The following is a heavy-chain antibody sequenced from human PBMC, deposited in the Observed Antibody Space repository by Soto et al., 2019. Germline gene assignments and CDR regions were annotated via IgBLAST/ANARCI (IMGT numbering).Heavy chain of an antibody. CDR1: GFSVTGNY. CDR2: VYSDSSGGSR. J-gene: IGHJ3*02. V-gene: IGHV3-66*04. D-gene: IGHD1-1*01. Sequence: VQLVESGGGLVQPGGSLRLSCAASGFSVTGNYMSWVRQAPGKGLEWVSVVYSDSSGGSRYYADSVKGRFIISRDKSENTVYLQMNSLRVEDTAVYYCARHLVTTDAFDIWGQGTMVTVSS. CDR3: ARHLVTTDAFDI.